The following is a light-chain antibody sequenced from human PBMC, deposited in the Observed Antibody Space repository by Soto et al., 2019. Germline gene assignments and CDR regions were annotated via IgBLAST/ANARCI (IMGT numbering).Light chain of an antibody. CDR2: EGS. J-gene: IGLJ1*01. Sequence: QSALTQPASVSGSPGQSITISCTGTSSDVGSYNLVSWYQQHPGKAPKLMIYEGSKRPSGVSNRFSGFKSGNTASLTISGLQAEDEADYSCCSYAGSSTFYVFGTGTKVTVL. V-gene: IGLV2-23*01. CDR1: SSDVGSYNL. CDR3: CSYAGSSTFYV.